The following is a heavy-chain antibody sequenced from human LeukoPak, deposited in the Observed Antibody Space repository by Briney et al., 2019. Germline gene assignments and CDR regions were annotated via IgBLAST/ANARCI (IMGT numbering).Heavy chain of an antibody. J-gene: IGHJ4*02. CDR3: ARALSDDCSGGSCYFFDY. Sequence: PSETLSLTCTVSGGSISSGGYYWSWIRQHPGKGLEWIGYIYYSGSTYYNPSLKSRVTISVVTSKNQFSLKLSSVTAADTAVYYCARALSDDCSGGSCYFFDYWGQGTLVTVSS. CDR2: IYYSGST. V-gene: IGHV4-31*03. CDR1: GGSISSGGYY. D-gene: IGHD2-15*01.